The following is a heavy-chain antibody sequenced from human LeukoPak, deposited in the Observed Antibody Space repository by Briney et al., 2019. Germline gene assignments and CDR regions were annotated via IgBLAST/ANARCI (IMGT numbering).Heavy chain of an antibody. CDR2: ISSSSSYI. CDR1: GFTFSSYS. CDR3: ARNNDY. J-gene: IGHJ4*02. V-gene: IGHV3-21*01. Sequence: GGSLRLSCAASGFTFSSYSMNWVRQAPGKGLEWVSSISSSSSYIYHADSVRGRFTISRDNAKNSLYLQMNSLRAEDTAVYYCARNNDYWGQGTLVTVSS.